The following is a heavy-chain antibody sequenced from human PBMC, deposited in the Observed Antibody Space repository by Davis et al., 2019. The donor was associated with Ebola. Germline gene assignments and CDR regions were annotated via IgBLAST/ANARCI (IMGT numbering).Heavy chain of an antibody. J-gene: IGHJ4*02. D-gene: IGHD3-10*01. CDR2: IRYAGNDR. CDR3: ARRYYGSGTYYKDY. V-gene: IGHV3-30*02. Sequence: PGGSLRLSCAASGFSFSTFDMHWVRQAPGKGLEWVAWIRYAGNDRYYADSVEGRFTISRDNSRNTLYLQMNSLRAEDTAVYYCARRYYGSGTYYKDYWGQGTLVTVSS. CDR1: GFSFSTFD.